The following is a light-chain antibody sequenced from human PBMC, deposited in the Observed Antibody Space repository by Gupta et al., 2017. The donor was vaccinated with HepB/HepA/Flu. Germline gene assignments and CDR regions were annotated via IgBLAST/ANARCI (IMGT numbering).Light chain of an antibody. Sequence: QSALPQPPSASGSPTRANPISSPGTSSDVGGYKSDYWYQQHPGESPRLMIYEVTKRPSGVPDGFSGSKSGNTASLTVTGRQAEEEADYYCSSYAGNDRGVFGGGTKLTVL. J-gene: IGLJ2*01. V-gene: IGLV2-8*01. CDR3: SSYAGNDRGV. CDR1: SSDVGGYKS. CDR2: EVT.